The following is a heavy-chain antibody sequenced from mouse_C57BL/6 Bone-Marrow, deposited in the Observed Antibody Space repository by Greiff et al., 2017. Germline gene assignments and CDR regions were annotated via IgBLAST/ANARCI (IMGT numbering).Heavy chain of an antibody. CDR3: ARGGVPWFAY. CDR1: GYSITSDY. Sequence: EVQLQQSGPGLAKPSQTLSLTCSVTGYSITSDYWNWFRKFPGNKLEYMGYISYSGSTYYNPSLKIRISITRDTSKNQYYLQLYSVTTEDTATYYCARGGVPWFAYWGQGTLVTVSA. CDR2: ISYSGST. J-gene: IGHJ3*01. V-gene: IGHV3-8*01.